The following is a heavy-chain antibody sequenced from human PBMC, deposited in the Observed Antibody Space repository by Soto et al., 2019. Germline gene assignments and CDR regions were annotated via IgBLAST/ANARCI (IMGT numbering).Heavy chain of an antibody. CDR1: AAFISGFY. J-gene: IGHJ5*02. CDR2: IYATGTT. Sequence: SEPLSLTRTVSAAFISGFYSSWFRKLAGKGLEWIGRIYATGTTDYNTSLKSRVMMSVDTSKKQFSLKLRSVTAADTAVYYWVREGTKTLPAWFDPRGQGISVTVS. D-gene: IGHD1-1*01. V-gene: IGHV4-4*07. CDR3: VREGTKTLPAWFDP.